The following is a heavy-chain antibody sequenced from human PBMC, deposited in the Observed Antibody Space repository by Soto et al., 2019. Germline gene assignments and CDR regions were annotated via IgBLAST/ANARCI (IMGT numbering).Heavy chain of an antibody. Sequence: GXSVKVSFNASGYAFTSYSITLVRHSPGQGLEWMGWISAYNGNTKYAQKLQGRVTMTTDTSTSTAYMELRSLRSDDSAVYYCAREGAYFDTSGYHFWGQGTPVTVSS. J-gene: IGHJ4*02. V-gene: IGHV1-18*01. D-gene: IGHD3-22*01. CDR2: ISAYNGNT. CDR3: AREGAYFDTSGYHF. CDR1: GYAFTSYS.